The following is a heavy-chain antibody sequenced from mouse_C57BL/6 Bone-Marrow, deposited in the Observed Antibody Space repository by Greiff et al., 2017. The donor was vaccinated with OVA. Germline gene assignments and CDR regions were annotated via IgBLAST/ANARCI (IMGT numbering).Heavy chain of an antibody. CDR3: AREYYGSSLYAMDY. Sequence: EVKLVESGGGLVKPGGSLKLSCAASGFTFSAYGMHWVRQAPEKGLEWVAYISSGSSTIYYADTVKGRFTISRDNAKNTLFLQMTSLRSEDTAMYYCAREYYGSSLYAMDYWGQGTSVTVSS. D-gene: IGHD1-1*01. J-gene: IGHJ4*01. CDR1: GFTFSAYG. V-gene: IGHV5-17*01. CDR2: ISSGSSTI.